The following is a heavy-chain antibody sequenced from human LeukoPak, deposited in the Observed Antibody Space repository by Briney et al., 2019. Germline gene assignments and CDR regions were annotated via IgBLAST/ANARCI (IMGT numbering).Heavy chain of an antibody. D-gene: IGHD3-10*02. CDR2: ISSDGSNK. J-gene: IGHJ4*02. Sequence: GRSLGLSCVASGFTFSNYGMHWVRQAPGKGLEWVAVISSDGSNKDYADSVKGRITISRDNAKNTMYLQLTSLRVEDTAVYYCAKERGFYSVYWGQGTLVTVSS. CDR3: AKERGFYSVY. CDR1: GFTFSNYG. V-gene: IGHV3-30*18.